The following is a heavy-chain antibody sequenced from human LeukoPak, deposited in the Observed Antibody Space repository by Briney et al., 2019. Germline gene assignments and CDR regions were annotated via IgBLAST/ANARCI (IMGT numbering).Heavy chain of an antibody. J-gene: IGHJ6*03. CDR3: ARIRYCSSTSCFVDYYYKGV. Sequence: GGSLRLSCAASGFAFDDYGMSWVRQAPGKGLEWVSGINWNGGSTGYADSVKGRFTISRDSAKNSLYLQMNSLRAEDTALYYCARIRYCSSTSCFVDYYYKGVWGKGTTVTVSS. CDR2: INWNGGST. CDR1: GFAFDDYG. D-gene: IGHD2-2*01. V-gene: IGHV3-20*04.